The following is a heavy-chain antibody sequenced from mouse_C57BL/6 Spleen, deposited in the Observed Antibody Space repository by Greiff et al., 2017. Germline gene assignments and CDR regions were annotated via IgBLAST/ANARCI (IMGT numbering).Heavy chain of an antibody. CDR3: ARANYYGKGAMDY. J-gene: IGHJ4*01. CDR2: IYPGSGST. Sequence: QVHVKQPGAELVKPGASVKMSCKASGYTFTSYWITWVKQRPGQGLEWIGDIYPGSGSTNYNEKFKSKATLTVDTSSSTAYMQLSSLTSEDSAVYYCARANYYGKGAMDYWGQGTSVTVSS. D-gene: IGHD1-1*01. V-gene: IGHV1-55*01. CDR1: GYTFTSYW.